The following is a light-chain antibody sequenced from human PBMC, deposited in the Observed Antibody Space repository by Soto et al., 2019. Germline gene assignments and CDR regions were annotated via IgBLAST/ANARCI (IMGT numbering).Light chain of an antibody. CDR3: QQYGSSLRT. J-gene: IGKJ1*01. V-gene: IGKV3-20*01. CDR2: GAS. CDR1: QSVSSSY. Sequence: IVLTQSPGTLSLSPGERATLSCRASQSVSSSYLAWYQQKSGQAPRLLIYGASSRATGIPDRFSGSGSGTDFTLTISRLEPEDFALYYCQQYGSSLRTFGQGTKVEIK.